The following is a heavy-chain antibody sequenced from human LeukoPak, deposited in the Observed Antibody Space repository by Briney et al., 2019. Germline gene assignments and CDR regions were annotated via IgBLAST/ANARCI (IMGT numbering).Heavy chain of an antibody. CDR2: TYYRSKWYN. CDR1: GDSVSTNSAA. D-gene: IGHD6-19*01. V-gene: IGHV6-1*01. J-gene: IGHJ4*02. CDR3: ARGAVAHFDS. Sequence: SQTLSLTCAISGDSVSTNSAAWNWVRQSPSRGLEWLGRTYYRSKWYNDYAVSVKSQITINPDTSKNQFSLHLNFVTPEDTAVYYCARGAVAHFDSWGQGTLVTVSS.